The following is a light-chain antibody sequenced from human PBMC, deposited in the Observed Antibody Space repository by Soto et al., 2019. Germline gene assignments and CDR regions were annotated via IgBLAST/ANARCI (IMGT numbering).Light chain of an antibody. CDR1: QSVSSSY. V-gene: IGKV3-20*01. J-gene: IGKJ1*01. CDR2: GAS. CDR3: QQYGSSPT. Sequence: EIVWTHSPGTLSLSPGERATLSFMASQSVSSSYLAWYQQKPGQAPRLLIYGASSRATGIPDRFSGSGSGTDFTLTISRLEPEDFAVYYCQQYGSSPTFGQGTKVDIK.